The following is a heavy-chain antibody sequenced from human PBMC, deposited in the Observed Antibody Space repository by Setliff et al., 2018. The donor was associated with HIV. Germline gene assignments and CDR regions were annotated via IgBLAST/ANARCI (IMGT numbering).Heavy chain of an antibody. J-gene: IGHJ6*02. CDR3: ARSVIGYYYYGMDV. CDR1: GFTFSNFV. D-gene: IGHD3-10*01. CDR2: ISGNGFTT. V-gene: IGHV3-23*01. Sequence: GGSLRLSCTASGFTFSNFVMTWVRQAPGKGLEWVSSISGNGFTTYYADSVKGRFTISRDNSKNTLYLQMNSLRAEDTAVYYCARSVIGYYYYGMDVWGQGTLVTVSS.